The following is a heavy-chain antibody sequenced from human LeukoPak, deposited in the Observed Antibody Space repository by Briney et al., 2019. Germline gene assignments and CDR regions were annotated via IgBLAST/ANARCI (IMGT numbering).Heavy chain of an antibody. Sequence: PGGSLRLSCAASGFTFSDYSMHWIRQASGKGLEWVSAISGSADRTYYADSVKGRFTISRDNSKNTLYLQMNSLRAEDTAIYYCAKESPYGSGSRKYYFDYWGQGTLVTVSS. J-gene: IGHJ4*02. CDR3: AKESPYGSGSRKYYFDY. CDR2: ISGSADRT. V-gene: IGHV3-23*01. CDR1: GFTFSDYS. D-gene: IGHD3-10*01.